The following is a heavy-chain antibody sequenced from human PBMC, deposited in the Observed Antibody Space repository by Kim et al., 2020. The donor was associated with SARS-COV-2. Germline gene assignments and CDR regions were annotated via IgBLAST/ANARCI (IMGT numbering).Heavy chain of an antibody. J-gene: IGHJ6*02. CDR3: AKDMAWQWPFGYYGMDV. CDR2: ISWNSGSM. V-gene: IGHV3-9*01. CDR1: GFTFGDYA. D-gene: IGHD6-19*01. Sequence: GGSLRLSCAASGFTFGDYAMHWVRQAPGKGLEWVSGISWNSGSMGYADSVKGRFTISRDNAKNSLYLQMNSLRAEDTALSYCAKDMAWQWPFGYYGMDVWGQGTTGTVSS.